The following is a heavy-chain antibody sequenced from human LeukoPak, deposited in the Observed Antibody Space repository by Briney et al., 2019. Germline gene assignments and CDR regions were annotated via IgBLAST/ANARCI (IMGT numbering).Heavy chain of an antibody. CDR2: IIPIFGTA. CDR3: ARDRQKRAGYSSGWYYYYYMDV. J-gene: IGHJ6*03. D-gene: IGHD6-19*01. CDR1: GGTFSSYA. Sequence: SVKVSCKASGGTFSSYAISWVRQAPGQGLEWMGGIIPIFGTANYAQKFQGRVTITADESTSTAYMELSSLRSEDTAVYYCARDRQKRAGYSSGWYYYYYMDVWGEGTTVTVSS. V-gene: IGHV1-69*13.